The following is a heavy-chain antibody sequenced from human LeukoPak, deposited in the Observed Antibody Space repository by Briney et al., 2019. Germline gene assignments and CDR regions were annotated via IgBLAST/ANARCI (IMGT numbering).Heavy chain of an antibody. Sequence: ASVKVSCKASGYTFTSYGISWVRQAPGQGLEWMGWISAYNGNTNYAQKLQGRVTMTTDTSTSTAYMELRSLRSDDTAVYYCARAHLGLWLGEVDYWGQGTLVTVSS. CDR2: ISAYNGNT. V-gene: IGHV1-18*01. J-gene: IGHJ4*02. CDR1: GYTFTSYG. CDR3: ARAHLGLWLGEVDY. D-gene: IGHD3-10*01.